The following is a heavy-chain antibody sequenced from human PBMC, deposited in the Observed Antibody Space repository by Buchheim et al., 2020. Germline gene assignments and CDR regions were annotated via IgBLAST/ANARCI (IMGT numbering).Heavy chain of an antibody. CDR3: ARGSGIFDSTGHQDYYFTH. V-gene: IGHV4-61*02. D-gene: IGHD2/OR15-2a*01. J-gene: IGHJ4*02. CDR1: GGSISSGDYY. Sequence: QVQLQESGPGLVKPSQTLSLTCTVSGGSISSGDYYWSWIRQPPGKGLEWIGRIYASGTTSYNPSLKSRVTMSVDTSKNQFSLKVYSVTAADTAVYYCARGSGIFDSTGHQDYYFTHWGQGTL. CDR2: IYASGTT.